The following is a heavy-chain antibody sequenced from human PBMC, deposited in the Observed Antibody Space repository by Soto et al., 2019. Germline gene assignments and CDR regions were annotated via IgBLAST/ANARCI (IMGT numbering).Heavy chain of an antibody. CDR3: AKGTALRWGGLKWYFDY. CDR2: ITGSPGST. V-gene: IGHV3-23*01. J-gene: IGHJ4*02. Sequence: GGSSLACGALGFTFSAYDMSWVRQAPGKGLEWLYAITGSPGSTYYADSVKGRFTISRANSKNTLYLQLNSLRAEDTAVYYCAKGTALRWGGLKWYFDYWGQGPLVT. D-gene: IGHD2-21*01. CDR1: GFTFSAYD.